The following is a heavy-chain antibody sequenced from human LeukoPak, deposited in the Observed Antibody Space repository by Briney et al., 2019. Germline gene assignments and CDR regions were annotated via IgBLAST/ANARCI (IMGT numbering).Heavy chain of an antibody. Sequence: SETLSLTCAVYGGSFSAYYWSWIRQPPGKGLEWIGEINHSGSTNYNPSLKSRVTISVDTSKNQFSLKLSSVTAADTAVYYCARGGFYCGGDCYVDYWGQGTLVTVSS. V-gene: IGHV4-34*01. CDR3: ARGGFYCGGDCYVDY. CDR2: INHSGST. D-gene: IGHD2-21*02. CDR1: GGSFSAYY. J-gene: IGHJ4*02.